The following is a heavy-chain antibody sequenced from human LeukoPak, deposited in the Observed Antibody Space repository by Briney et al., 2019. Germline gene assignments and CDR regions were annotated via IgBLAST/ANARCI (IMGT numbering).Heavy chain of an antibody. CDR3: AKDRYPATNNFFDY. CDR2: ISWNSGSI. CDR1: GFTFDDYA. Sequence: QPGGSLRLSCAASGFTFDDYAMHWVRHAPGKGLEWVSGISWNSGSIGYADSVKGRFTISRDNAKNSLCLQMNSLRAEDTALYYCAKDRYPATNNFFDYWGQGTLVTVSS. J-gene: IGHJ4*02. D-gene: IGHD5-12*01. V-gene: IGHV3-9*01.